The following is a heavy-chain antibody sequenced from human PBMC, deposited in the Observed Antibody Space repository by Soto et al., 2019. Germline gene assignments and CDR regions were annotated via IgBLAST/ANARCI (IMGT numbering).Heavy chain of an antibody. J-gene: IGHJ4*02. CDR3: IKDTNSERGD. V-gene: IGHV3-23*01. D-gene: IGHD1-1*01. CDR1: GFTFNMHD. Sequence: EVHLLESGGGLVQPGGSLRLSCVASGFTFNMHDMNWVRQPPGKGLEYVANINGPGVSTSYADAVKGRFTISRANSNDTLYRKMNSLRVEETAVYYCIKDTNSERGDWGPGALVTVSS. CDR2: INGPGVST.